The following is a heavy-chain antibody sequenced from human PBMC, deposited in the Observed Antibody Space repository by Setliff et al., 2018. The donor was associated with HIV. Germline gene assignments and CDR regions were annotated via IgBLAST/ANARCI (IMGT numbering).Heavy chain of an antibody. J-gene: IGHJ4*02. CDR3: VRQGHWYIPWYFDY. Sequence: PSETLSLTCTVSGSFINSDYWGWIRQPPGKGLEWIGSIYHSATTYYNPSLWGRVTISIDTSKNHISLHLSSVTAADTAVYYCVRQGHWYIPWYFDYWGQGALVTVSS. CDR2: IYHSATT. V-gene: IGHV4-38-2*02. CDR1: GSFINSDY. D-gene: IGHD1-20*01.